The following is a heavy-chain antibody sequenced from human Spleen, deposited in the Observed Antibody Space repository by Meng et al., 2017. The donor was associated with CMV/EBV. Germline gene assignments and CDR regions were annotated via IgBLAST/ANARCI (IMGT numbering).Heavy chain of an antibody. J-gene: IGHJ5*02. CDR2: IYYSGST. Sequence: CTFSGGSINSGDYYWSWIRQPPGKRLEWIGYIYYSGSTYYNPSLKSRVTISVDTSKNQFSLKLRSVTAADTAVYYCARVGGDGWFDPWGQGTLVTVSS. CDR3: ARVGGDGWFDP. CDR1: GGSINSGDYY. V-gene: IGHV4-30-4*08. D-gene: IGHD2-21*02.